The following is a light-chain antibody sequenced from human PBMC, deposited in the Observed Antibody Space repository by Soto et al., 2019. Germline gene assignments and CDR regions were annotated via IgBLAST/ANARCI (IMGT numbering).Light chain of an antibody. CDR1: SSDVGGYDY. J-gene: IGLJ1*01. CDR3: SSHTSGNTRV. CDR2: EVT. V-gene: IGLV2-14*01. Sequence: QSVLTQPASVSGSPGQSIAISCTGTSSDVGGYDYVSWYQQHPDKAPKLMIYEVTKRPSGVSNRFSGSKSGNTASLTISGLHPEDEADYYCSSHTSGNTRVFGSGTELTVL.